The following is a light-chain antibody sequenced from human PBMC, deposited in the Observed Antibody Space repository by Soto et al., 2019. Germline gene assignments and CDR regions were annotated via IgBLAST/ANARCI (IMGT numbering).Light chain of an antibody. CDR2: AAS. Sequence: DIPVTQSPVSLSASVEDRVTITCRTSQGISTYLNWYQQNAGDAPRLLISAASDLQEGVPSTFSGRRSGADVTLTIRSLRPEHFATYYCQRAYITPNTFGQGEKLE. V-gene: IGKV1-39*01. CDR1: QGISTY. CDR3: QRAYITPNT. J-gene: IGKJ2*01.